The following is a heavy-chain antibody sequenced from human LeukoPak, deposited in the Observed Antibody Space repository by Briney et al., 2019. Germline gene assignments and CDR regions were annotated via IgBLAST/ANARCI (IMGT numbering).Heavy chain of an antibody. Sequence: SETLSLTCAVYGGSFIGYDWTWIRQPPGKGLEWIGEINHSGSTNYNPSLKSRVTISVDTSKNQFSLKLSSVTAADTAVYYCARGNRETMVRGAPPMDVWGQGTTVTVSS. D-gene: IGHD3-10*01. CDR2: INHSGST. CDR3: ARGNRETMVRGAPPMDV. V-gene: IGHV4-34*01. CDR1: GGSFIGYD. J-gene: IGHJ6*02.